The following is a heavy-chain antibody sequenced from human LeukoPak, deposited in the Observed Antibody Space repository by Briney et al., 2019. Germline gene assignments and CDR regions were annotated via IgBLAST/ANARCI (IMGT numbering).Heavy chain of an antibody. D-gene: IGHD6-13*01. CDR2: IKQDGSEK. V-gene: IGHV3-7*01. J-gene: IGHJ3*02. CDR1: GFTFSSYW. CDR3: AREYSSSWYDAFDI. Sequence: GGSQRLSCAASGFTFSSYWTSWVRQAPGKGPEWVANIKQDGSEKYYVDSVKGRFTISRDNAKNSLYLQMNSLRAEDTAVYYCAREYSSSWYDAFDIWGQGTMVTVSS.